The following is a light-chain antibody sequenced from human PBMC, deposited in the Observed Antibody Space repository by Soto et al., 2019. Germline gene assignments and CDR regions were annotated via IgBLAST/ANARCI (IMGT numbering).Light chain of an antibody. CDR2: GAS. V-gene: IGKV3D-15*01. Sequence: EIVMTQSPATLSVSPGERATLSCRASQSVSSNLAWYQQKPGQAPRLLIYGASIRATGIPARFSGSGSGTECTLTISSLQSEDFAVYYCQQYNNWPLTFGGGTKVEIK. CDR3: QQYNNWPLT. CDR1: QSVSSN. J-gene: IGKJ4*01.